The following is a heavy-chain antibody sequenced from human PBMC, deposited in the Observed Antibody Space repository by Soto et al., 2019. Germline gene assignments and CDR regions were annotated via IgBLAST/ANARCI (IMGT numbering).Heavy chain of an antibody. CDR2: IYYSGST. CDR3: ARLTGAPYYYDSSGYYPRGFDY. CDR1: GGSSSSRMYY. V-gene: IGHV4-39*01. J-gene: IGHJ4*02. D-gene: IGHD3-22*01. Sequence: PLVTLSLSCSVSGGSSSSRMYYWGWIRQPTGKGLECIGSIYYSGSTYYNPSLKSRVTISVDTSKNQFSLKLSSVTAADTAVYYCARLTGAPYYYDSSGYYPRGFDYWGQATRVTGSA.